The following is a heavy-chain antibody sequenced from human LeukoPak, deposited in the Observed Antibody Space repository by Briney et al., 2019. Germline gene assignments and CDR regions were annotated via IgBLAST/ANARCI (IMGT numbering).Heavy chain of an antibody. J-gene: IGHJ4*02. CDR3: ARSSFSYFDY. CDR1: GGSISSGSYY. V-gene: IGHV4-61*02. Sequence: SQTLSLTCTVSGGSISSGSYYWSWIRQPAGKGLEWIGRIYTSGSTNYNPSLKSRVTISVDTSKNQFSLKLSSVTAADTAVYYCARSSFSYFDYWGQGTLVTVSS. CDR2: IYTSGST.